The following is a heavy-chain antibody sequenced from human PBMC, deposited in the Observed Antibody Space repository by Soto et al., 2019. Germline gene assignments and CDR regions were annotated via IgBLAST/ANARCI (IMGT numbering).Heavy chain of an antibody. V-gene: IGHV3-23*01. CDR3: AKESPLTTVTTVSPSCFDY. CDR1: GFTFSSYA. J-gene: IGHJ4*02. CDR2: ISGSGGST. D-gene: IGHD4-17*01. Sequence: GGSLRLSCAASGFTFSSYAMSWVRQAPGKGLEWVSAISGSGGSTYYADSVKGRFTISRDNSKNTLYLQMNSLRAEDTAVYYCAKESPLTTVTTVSPSCFDYWGQGTLVTVSS.